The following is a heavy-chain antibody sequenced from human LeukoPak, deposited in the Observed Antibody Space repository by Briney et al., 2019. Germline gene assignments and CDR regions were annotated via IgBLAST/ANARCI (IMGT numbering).Heavy chain of an antibody. CDR1: GFTFSSYS. D-gene: IGHD6-13*01. V-gene: IGHV3-21*04. J-gene: IGHJ4*02. Sequence: GGSLRLSCAASGFTFSSYSMNWVRQAPGKGLEWVSSISTSSSYIHYADSVKGRFTISRDNARNSLYLQMNSLRAEDTALYYCAKTLGSSWRYFDYWGPGTLVTVSS. CDR2: ISTSSSYI. CDR3: AKTLGSSWRYFDY.